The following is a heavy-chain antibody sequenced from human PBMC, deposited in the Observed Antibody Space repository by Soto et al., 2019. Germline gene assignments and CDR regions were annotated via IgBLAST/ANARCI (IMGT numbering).Heavy chain of an antibody. CDR3: AXDTQGPNNYYYYYGMDV. CDR1: GYTFTGYG. V-gene: IGHV1-18*04. D-gene: IGHD2-15*01. Sequence: GASVKVSCKSSGYTFTGYGISWVRQAPGQGPEWLGWISALNGNTKYAQKFQGRVTMTTDPSTNTAYMDLRNLRSDDTAVYYCAXDTQGPNNYYYYYGMDVWGQGTMVTVSS. CDR2: ISALNGNT. J-gene: IGHJ6*02.